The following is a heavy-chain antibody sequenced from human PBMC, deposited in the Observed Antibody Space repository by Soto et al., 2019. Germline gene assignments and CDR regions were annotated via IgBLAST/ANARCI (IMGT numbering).Heavy chain of an antibody. CDR3: ARGGLGYCSGGSCYSAELSRYYYGMDV. D-gene: IGHD2-15*01. CDR2: IYYSGAT. Sequence: QVQLQESGPGLVKPSQTLSLTCTVSGGSISSGGYYWSWIRQHPGKGLEWIGYIYYSGATYYNPSLKGRVTISVDTSKNPFSLKLSSVTAADTAVYYCARGGLGYCSGGSCYSAELSRYYYGMDVWGQGTTVTVSS. CDR1: GGSISSGGYY. V-gene: IGHV4-31*03. J-gene: IGHJ6*02.